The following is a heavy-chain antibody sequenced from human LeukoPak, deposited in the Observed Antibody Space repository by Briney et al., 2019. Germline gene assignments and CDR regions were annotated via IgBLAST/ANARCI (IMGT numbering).Heavy chain of an antibody. CDR2: INHSGST. CDR1: GGSFSGYY. D-gene: IGHD1-7*01. J-gene: IGHJ5*02. Sequence: PSETLSLTCAVYGGSFSGYYWSWIRQPPGKGLEWIGEINHSGSTNYNPSLKSRVTMSLDTSKNQFSLKLNSVTAADTAVYYCARGGVPGLVGTKVRRPWFDPWGQGTLVTVSS. V-gene: IGHV4-34*01. CDR3: ARGGVPGLVGTKVRRPWFDP.